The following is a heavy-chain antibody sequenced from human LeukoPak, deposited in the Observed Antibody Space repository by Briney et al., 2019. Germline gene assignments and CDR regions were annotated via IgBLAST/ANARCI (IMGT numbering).Heavy chain of an antibody. CDR2: IYYSGST. Sequence: SETLSLTCTVSGGSISNSSYYWGWIRQPPGKGLEWIGSIYYSGSTYYNPSLKSRVTISVDTSKNQFSLKLSSVTAADTAVYYCARGETAAAGTTVAEGYFDYWGQGTLVTVSS. D-gene: IGHD6-13*01. J-gene: IGHJ4*02. CDR1: GGSISNSSYY. CDR3: ARGETAAAGTTVAEGYFDY. V-gene: IGHV4-39*01.